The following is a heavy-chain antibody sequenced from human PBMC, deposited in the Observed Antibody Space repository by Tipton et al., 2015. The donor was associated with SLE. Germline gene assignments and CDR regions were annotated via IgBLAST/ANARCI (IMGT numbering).Heavy chain of an antibody. CDR2: IRSRANSYAT. Sequence: SLRLSCAASGFSFSGFGVYWARQASGKGLEWVGRIRSRANSYATAYAVSMKGRFTFSRDDSKNTAYLQMNSLRTEDTAVYYCIVTSRDYFYYYMDVWGKGTTVTVSS. J-gene: IGHJ6*03. D-gene: IGHD2-2*01. CDR1: GFSFSGFG. V-gene: IGHV3-73*01. CDR3: IVTSRDYFYYYMDV.